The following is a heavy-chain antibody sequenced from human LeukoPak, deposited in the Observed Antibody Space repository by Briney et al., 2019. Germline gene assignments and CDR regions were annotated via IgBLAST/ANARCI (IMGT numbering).Heavy chain of an antibody. V-gene: IGHV3-74*01. Sequence: GGSLRLSCAASGFTFSNYWMHWVRQDPGKGLVWVSRFNSDGITTSYADSVKGRFTISRDNAKNTLYLQMNSLRAEDTAVYYCARGRYYLDSWGQGTLVTVSS. CDR3: ARGRYYLDS. J-gene: IGHJ4*02. CDR2: FNSDGITT. CDR1: GFTFSNYW.